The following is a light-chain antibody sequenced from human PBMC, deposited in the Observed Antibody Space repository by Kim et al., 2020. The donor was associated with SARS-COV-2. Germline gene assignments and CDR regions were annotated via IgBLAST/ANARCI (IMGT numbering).Light chain of an antibody. CDR2: DIS. CDR3: QQRATWPIT. Sequence: EIVLTQSPATLSLSPGERVTLSCRASQNIGKNIAWPQQKPGQAPRLLIYDISNRAAGTPARFTGSGSGTDFTLTISSLEPEDFAVYYCQQRATWPITFGRGTRLEI. J-gene: IGKJ5*01. CDR1: QNIGKN. V-gene: IGKV3-11*01.